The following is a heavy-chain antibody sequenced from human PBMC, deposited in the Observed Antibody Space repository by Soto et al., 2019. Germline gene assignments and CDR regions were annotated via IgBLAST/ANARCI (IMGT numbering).Heavy chain of an antibody. J-gene: IGHJ5*02. CDR1: GYTFTSYG. CDR3: AWDSVVAVAGTGLDP. D-gene: IGHD6-19*01. CDR2: ISAYNGNT. V-gene: IGHV1-18*04. Sequence: SVKVSCKASGYTFTSYGSSWVRQAPGQGLEWMGWISAYNGNTNYAQKLQGRVTMTTDTSTSTAYMELRSLRSDDTAVYYCAWDSVVAVAGTGLDPWGQGTLVTVSS.